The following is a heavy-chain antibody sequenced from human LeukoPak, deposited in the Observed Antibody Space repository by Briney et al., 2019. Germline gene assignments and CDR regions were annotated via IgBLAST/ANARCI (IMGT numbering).Heavy chain of an antibody. V-gene: IGHV3-20*04. CDR2: INWNGGST. Sequence: SGGSLRLSCAASGFTFDDYGMSWVRQVPGKGLEWVSGINWNGGSTGYADSVKGRFTISRDNAKNSLYLQMNSLRAEDSALYYCARGRPTFIAVDYFDYWGQGTLVTVSS. D-gene: IGHD6-19*01. CDR1: GFTFDDYG. J-gene: IGHJ4*02. CDR3: ARGRPTFIAVDYFDY.